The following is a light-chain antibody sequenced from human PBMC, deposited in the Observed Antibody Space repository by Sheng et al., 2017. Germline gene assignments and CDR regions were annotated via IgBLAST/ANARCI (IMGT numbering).Light chain of an antibody. V-gene: IGKV1-5*01. Sequence: DVQMTQSPSTLSAFVGDRVTISCRASQNIRTWLAWYQQKPGKAPKLLINGASTLERGVPSRFSGSGSGTEFTLTINGLQPDDFAIYYCQQYDTFRTFG. J-gene: IGKJ5*01. CDR2: GAS. CDR3: QQYDTFRT. CDR1: QNIRTW.